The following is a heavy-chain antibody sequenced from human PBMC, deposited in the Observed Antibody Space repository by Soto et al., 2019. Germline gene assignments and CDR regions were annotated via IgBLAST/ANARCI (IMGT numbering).Heavy chain of an antibody. Sequence: EVQLLESGGGLVQPGGSLRLSCAASGFTFSSYAMSWVRQAPGKGLEWVSAISGSGGSTYYADSVKGRFTISRDNSKNTLYLQMNSLSAEYTAVYYCAKDGPYSSSSLMDVWGQGTTVTVSS. CDR3: AKDGPYSSSSLMDV. CDR1: GFTFSSYA. D-gene: IGHD6-6*01. J-gene: IGHJ6*02. V-gene: IGHV3-23*01. CDR2: ISGSGGST.